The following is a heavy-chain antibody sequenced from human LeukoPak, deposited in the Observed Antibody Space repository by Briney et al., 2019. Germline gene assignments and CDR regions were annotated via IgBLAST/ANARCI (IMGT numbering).Heavy chain of an antibody. D-gene: IGHD3-22*01. V-gene: IGHV3-23*01. CDR2: ISGSGYST. CDR3: ATTYFYDNSGSYYFDY. J-gene: IGHJ4*02. CDR1: GFTFSSYW. Sequence: SGGSLRLSCAASGFTFSSYWMNWVRQAPGKGLEWVSGISGSGYSTYYADSVKGRFTISRDNSKDTLYLQLNSLRAEDTAVYYCATTYFYDNSGSYYFDYWGQGTLVTVSS.